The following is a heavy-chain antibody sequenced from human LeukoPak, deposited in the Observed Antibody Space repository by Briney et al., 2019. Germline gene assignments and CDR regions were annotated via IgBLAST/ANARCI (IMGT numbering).Heavy chain of an antibody. J-gene: IGHJ4*02. V-gene: IGHV4-59*01. D-gene: IGHD3-3*01. Sequence: PSETLSLTCTVSGGSISSYYWSWIRQPPGKGLEWIGYIYYSGSTNYNPSLKSRVTISVDTSKNQFSLKLSSVTAADTAVYYCARSDFWSGYCYWGQGTLVTVSS. CDR1: GGSISSYY. CDR3: ARSDFWSGYCY. CDR2: IYYSGST.